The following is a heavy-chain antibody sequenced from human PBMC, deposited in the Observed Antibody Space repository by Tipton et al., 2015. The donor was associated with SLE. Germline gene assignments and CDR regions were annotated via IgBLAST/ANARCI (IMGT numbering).Heavy chain of an antibody. J-gene: IGHJ4*02. CDR2: IGTAGDT. Sequence: SLRLSCAASGFTFSSYDMHWVRQATGKGLEWVSAIGTAGDTYYPGSVKGRFTISRENAKNSLYLQMNSLRAEDTAVYYCARDGANCGGDCYFDYWGQGTLVTVSS. CDR3: ARDGANCGGDCYFDY. V-gene: IGHV3-13*04. D-gene: IGHD2-21*02. CDR1: GFTFSSYD.